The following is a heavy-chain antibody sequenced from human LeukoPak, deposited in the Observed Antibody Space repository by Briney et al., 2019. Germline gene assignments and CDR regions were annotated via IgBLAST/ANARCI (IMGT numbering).Heavy chain of an antibody. Sequence: GGSLRLSCAASGFTVSSNYMSWVRQAPGKGLEWVSVIYSGGSTYYADSVKGRSTISRDNSKNTLYLQMNSLRAEDTAVYYCARERSYSGYLDYWAREPWSPSPQ. J-gene: IGHJ4*02. CDR2: IYSGGST. CDR1: GFTVSSNY. V-gene: IGHV3-53*01. CDR3: ARERSYSGYLDY. D-gene: IGHD1-26*01.